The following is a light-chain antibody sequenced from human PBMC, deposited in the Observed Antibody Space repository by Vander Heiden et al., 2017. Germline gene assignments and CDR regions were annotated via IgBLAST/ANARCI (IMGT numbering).Light chain of an antibody. CDR2: EDN. CDR1: SGSIASYY. J-gene: IGLJ3*02. CDR3: QSYDSSNQV. Sequence: NFMLTQPHSVSESPGKTVTIYCTRSSGSIASYYVPWYQQPPGSSPTTVIYEDNQRPSGVPDRFSGSIDRSSNSASLTISGLKTEDEADYYCQSYDSSNQVFGGGTKLTVL. V-gene: IGLV6-57*01.